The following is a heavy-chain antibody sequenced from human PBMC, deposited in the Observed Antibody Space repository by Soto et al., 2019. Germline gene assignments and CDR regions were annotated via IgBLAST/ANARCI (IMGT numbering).Heavy chain of an antibody. V-gene: IGHV3-7*01. CDR2: IKQDGSVT. Sequence: EVQLVESGGGLVQPGGSLRLSCAASGFTFSNNWRNWVRQAPGKGLEWVANIKQDGSVTNYVDSVKGRFTISRDNAKSSLHLQMNSLRAEDTAIYYCARDYDYWGQGTLVTVSS. CDR3: ARDYDY. CDR1: GFTFSNNW. J-gene: IGHJ4*02.